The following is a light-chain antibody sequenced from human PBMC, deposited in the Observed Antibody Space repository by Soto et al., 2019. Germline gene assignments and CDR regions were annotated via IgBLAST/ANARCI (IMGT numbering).Light chain of an antibody. V-gene: IGKV1-5*01. CDR1: QTISSW. J-gene: IGKJ1*01. CDR2: AAS. CDR3: XXXXXXSWT. Sequence: DIQMTQSPSTLSGSVGDRVTITCRASQTISSWLAWYQQKPGKAPKLLIFAASNLQSGVPSRFSGSGSGTDFTLTISRLQPEDFATXXXXXXXXXSWTFGQGTKVDI.